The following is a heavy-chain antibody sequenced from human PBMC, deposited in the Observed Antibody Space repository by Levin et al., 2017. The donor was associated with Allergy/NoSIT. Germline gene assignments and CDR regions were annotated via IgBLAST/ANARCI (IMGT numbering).Heavy chain of an antibody. Sequence: GSLRLSCAVSGDSISSSPYYWGWIRQPPGKGLEWIGSIYYSGSTYYNPSLKSRVAISVDASKNQFSLKLSSVTAADTAVYYCARHGAAVRGDDNWFDPWGQGTLVTVSS. CDR3: ARHGAAVRGDDNWFDP. J-gene: IGHJ5*02. V-gene: IGHV4-39*01. D-gene: IGHD3-10*01. CDR2: IYYSGST. CDR1: GDSISSSPYY.